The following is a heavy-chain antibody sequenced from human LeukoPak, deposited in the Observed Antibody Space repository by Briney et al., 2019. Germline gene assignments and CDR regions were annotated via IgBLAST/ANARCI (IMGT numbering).Heavy chain of an antibody. CDR1: GYTFTSYG. CDR3: ARSDYYDSSGYYLSFDY. D-gene: IGHD3-22*01. V-gene: IGHV1-18*01. Sequence: ASVKVSRKASGYTFTSYGISWVRQAPGQGLEWMGWISAYNGNTNYAQKLQGRVTMTTDTSTSTAYMELRSLRSDDTAVYYCARSDYYDSSGYYLSFDYWGQGTLVTVSS. J-gene: IGHJ4*02. CDR2: ISAYNGNT.